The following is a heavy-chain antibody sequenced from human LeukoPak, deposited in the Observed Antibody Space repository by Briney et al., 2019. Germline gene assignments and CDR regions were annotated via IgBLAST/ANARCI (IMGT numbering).Heavy chain of an antibody. CDR1: GFTVSSLL. J-gene: IGHJ3*02. Sequence: GGSLRLSCAASGFTVSSLLLTWVRQAPGKGLEWVSVIYSGGGTYYADSVKGRCTLSRDNSKNTLHLQMNSLRAEDTAVYYCARVLGDHAFDIWGQGTMVTVSS. V-gene: IGHV3-66*01. CDR2: IYSGGGT. D-gene: IGHD3-16*01. CDR3: ARVLGDHAFDI.